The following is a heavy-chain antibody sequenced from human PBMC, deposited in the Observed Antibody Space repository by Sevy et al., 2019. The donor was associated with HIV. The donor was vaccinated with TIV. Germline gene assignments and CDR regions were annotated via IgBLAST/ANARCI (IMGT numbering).Heavy chain of an antibody. CDR1: GFTFSSYA. D-gene: IGHD3-10*01. J-gene: IGHJ4*02. V-gene: IGHV3-23*01. Sequence: GGSLRLSCAASGFTFSSYAMSWVRQAPGKGLEWVSAISGSGGSTYYADSVKGRFTISRENSKNTLYLQMNSLRAEDTAVYYWAKVDRPIMVRGVITPFDYWGQGTLVTVSS. CDR3: AKVDRPIMVRGVITPFDY. CDR2: ISGSGGST.